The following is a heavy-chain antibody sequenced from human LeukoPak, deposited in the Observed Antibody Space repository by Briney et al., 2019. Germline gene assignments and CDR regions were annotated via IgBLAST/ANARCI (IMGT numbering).Heavy chain of an antibody. CDR3: ASGYFESSGYRTAVVFDY. CDR1: GYTFTGCY. J-gene: IGHJ4*02. CDR2: INPNNGGT. D-gene: IGHD3-22*01. Sequence: ASVKVSCKASGYTFTGCYMHWVRQAPGQGLEWMGWINPNNGGTNYAQKFQGRVTMTRDTSISTAYMGLSGLRSDDTAVYYCASGYFESSGYRTAVVFDYWGQGTLVTVSS. V-gene: IGHV1-2*02.